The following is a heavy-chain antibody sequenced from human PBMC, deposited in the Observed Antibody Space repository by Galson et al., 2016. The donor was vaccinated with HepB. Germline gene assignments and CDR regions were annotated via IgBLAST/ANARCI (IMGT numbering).Heavy chain of an antibody. V-gene: IGHV3-13*01. CDR2: IGTAGDT. D-gene: IGHD3-10*01. CDR1: GFTLSRGD. Sequence: SLRLSCAASGFTLSRGDIHWVRQVAGRGPEWVSNIGTAGDTYYASSVKGRFTISRENAKNSLYLQMNDLRAEDAAVYYCARGRDYGSGSLYWYFDLWGRGTLVTVSS. CDR3: ARGRDYGSGSLYWYFDL. J-gene: IGHJ2*01.